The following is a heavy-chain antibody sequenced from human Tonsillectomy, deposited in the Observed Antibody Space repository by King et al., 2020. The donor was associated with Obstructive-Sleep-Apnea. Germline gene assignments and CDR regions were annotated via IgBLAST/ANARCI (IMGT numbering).Heavy chain of an antibody. CDR1: GFTFDDYA. J-gene: IGHJ4*02. Sequence: QLVQSGGGLVQPGTSLRLSCAASGFTFDDYAMHWVRQPPGKGLEWFSGISWNSGSIGYADSVKGRVTISRDNAKNSLYLQMNSLRAEDTALYYCVKDKNSCWYVDYFDSWGQGTLVTVSS. D-gene: IGHD6-19*01. V-gene: IGHV3-9*01. CDR2: ISWNSGSI. CDR3: VKDKNSCWYVDYFDS.